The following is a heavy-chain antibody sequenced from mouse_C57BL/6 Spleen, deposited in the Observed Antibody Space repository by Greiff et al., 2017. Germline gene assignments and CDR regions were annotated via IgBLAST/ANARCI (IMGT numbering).Heavy chain of an antibody. J-gene: IGHJ3*01. CDR2: IYPSDSET. CDR3: AREAITTVVARGFAY. Sequence: VQLQQPGAELVRPGSSVKLSCTASGFTFTSYWMAWVKQRPGQGLEWIGNIYPSDSETNYTQEFMDKATLTVDKSSSTAYMQLSSLTSEDSAVYYCAREAITTVVARGFAYWGQGTLVTVSA. D-gene: IGHD1-1*01. CDR1: GFTFTSYW. V-gene: IGHV1-61*01.